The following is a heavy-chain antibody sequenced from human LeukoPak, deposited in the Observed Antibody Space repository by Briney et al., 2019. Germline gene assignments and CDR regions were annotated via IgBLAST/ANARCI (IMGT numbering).Heavy chain of an antibody. CDR1: GYTFTSYD. CDR3: ARDRYYGPVDY. V-gene: IGHV1-8*01. CDR2: MNPNSGNT. D-gene: IGHD3-10*01. J-gene: IGHJ4*02. Sequence: KVSCKASGYTFTSYDINWVRQATGQGLEWMGWMNPNSGNTGYAQKFQGRVTMTTDTSTSTAYMELRSLRSDDTAVYYCARDRYYGPVDYWGQGTLVTVSS.